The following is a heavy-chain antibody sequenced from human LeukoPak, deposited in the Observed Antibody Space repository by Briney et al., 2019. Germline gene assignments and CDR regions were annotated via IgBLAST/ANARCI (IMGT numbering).Heavy chain of an antibody. CDR3: AKPPEVGATVGYFDY. CDR2: ISFDGSNQ. J-gene: IGHJ4*02. Sequence: PGGSQRLFCAASGFTFSSYGMHWVRQAPGKGLEWVALISFDGSNQYYADSVKGRFTISRDNSKNTLYLQMNSLRAEDTAVYYCAKPPEVGATVGYFDYWGQGTQRTFSS. CDR1: GFTFSSYG. D-gene: IGHD1-26*01. V-gene: IGHV3-30*18.